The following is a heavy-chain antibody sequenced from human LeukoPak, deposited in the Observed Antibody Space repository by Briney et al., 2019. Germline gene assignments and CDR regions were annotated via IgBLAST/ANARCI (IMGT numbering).Heavy chain of an antibody. CDR2: ISGSGGST. CDR3: AKVLEGSYRGFDY. V-gene: IGHV3-23*01. CDR1: GFTFSSYA. Sequence: GGSLRLSCTASGFTFSSYAMSWVRQAPGKGLERVSAISGSGGSTYYADSVKGRFTISRDNSKNTLYLQMNSLRAEDTAVYYCAKVLEGSYRGFDYWGQGTLVTVSS. J-gene: IGHJ4*02. D-gene: IGHD1-26*01.